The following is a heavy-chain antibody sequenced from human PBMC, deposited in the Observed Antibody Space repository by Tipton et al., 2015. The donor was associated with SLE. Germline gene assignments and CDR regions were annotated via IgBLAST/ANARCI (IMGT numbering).Heavy chain of an antibody. CDR2: IYHSGGT. CDR1: GYSISSGYY. V-gene: IGHV4-38-2*02. Sequence: TLSLTCTVSGYSISSGYYWGWIRQPPGKGLEYIGSIYHSGGTYYNPSLESRVTISLDTSKNQFSLKLNSVTAADTAVYYCARSTDQNWFDPWGQGTLVTVSS. D-gene: IGHD2-2*01. CDR3: ARSTDQNWFDP. J-gene: IGHJ5*02.